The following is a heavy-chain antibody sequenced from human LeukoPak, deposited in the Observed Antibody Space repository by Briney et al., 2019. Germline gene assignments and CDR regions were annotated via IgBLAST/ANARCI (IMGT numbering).Heavy chain of an antibody. CDR2: INPNSGGT. J-gene: IGHJ3*02. D-gene: IGHD2-2*02. CDR3: ARVPFEVSVVPAAILYAFDI. V-gene: IGHV1-2*02. Sequence: GASVKVSCKASGYTFTGYYMNWVRQAPGQGLEWMGWINPNSGGTNYAQKFQGRVTMTRDTSISTAYMELSRLRSDDTAVYYCARVPFEVSVVPAAILYAFDIWGQGTMVTVSS. CDR1: GYTFTGYY.